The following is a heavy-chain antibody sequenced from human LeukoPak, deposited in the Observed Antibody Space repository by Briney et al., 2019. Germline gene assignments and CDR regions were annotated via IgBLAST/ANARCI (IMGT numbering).Heavy chain of an antibody. CDR1: GFTFSSYG. D-gene: IGHD3-10*01. Sequence: GGSLRLSCAASGFTFSSYGMHWVHQAPGKGLEWVAVISSDGTHKYYADSVKGRFTISRDNSKNTPYLQMNSLRAEDTAVYYCAKERGRYYDSGNYILFDYWGQGTLVTVSS. CDR3: AKERGRYYDSGNYILFDY. CDR2: ISSDGTHK. J-gene: IGHJ4*02. V-gene: IGHV3-30*18.